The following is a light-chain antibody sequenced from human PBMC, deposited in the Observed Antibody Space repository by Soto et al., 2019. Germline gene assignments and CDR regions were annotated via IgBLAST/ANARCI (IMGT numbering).Light chain of an antibody. Sequence: QSVLTQPPSVSAAPGQKVTISCSGSSSNIGNNYVSWYQHLPGTAPKLLIYDNNDRPSGIPDRFSGSKSGTSATLGIIGLQTGDEADYYCGAWDSSLSAVVFGGGTKLTVL. V-gene: IGLV1-51*01. CDR3: GAWDSSLSAVV. CDR2: DNN. J-gene: IGLJ2*01. CDR1: SSNIGNNY.